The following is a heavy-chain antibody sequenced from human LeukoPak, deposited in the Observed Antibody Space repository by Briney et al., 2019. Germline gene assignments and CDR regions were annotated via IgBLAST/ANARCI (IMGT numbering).Heavy chain of an antibody. J-gene: IGHJ4*02. CDR2: INHSGST. CDR3: ARRPPLVRGTFDY. V-gene: IGHV4-34*01. D-gene: IGHD3-10*01. Sequence: PSETLSLTCAVYGGSFSGYYWSWIRQPPGKGLEWIGEINHSGSTNYNPSLKSRVTISVDTSKNQFSLKLSSVTAADTAVYYRARRPPLVRGTFDYWGQGTLVTVSS. CDR1: GGSFSGYY.